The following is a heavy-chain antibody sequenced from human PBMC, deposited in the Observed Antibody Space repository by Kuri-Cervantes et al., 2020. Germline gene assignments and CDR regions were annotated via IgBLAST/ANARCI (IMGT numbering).Heavy chain of an antibody. J-gene: IGHJ3*01. D-gene: IGHD4-23*01. CDR3: AKDFTYGGNSGG. Sequence: GESLKISCAASGFTFSSYGMHWVRQAPGKGLEWVAVISYDGSNKYYADSMKGRFTISRDNSKNTLYLQMNSLRAEDTAVYYCAKDFTYGGNSGGWGQGTMVTVSS. CDR1: GFTFSSYG. CDR2: ISYDGSNK. V-gene: IGHV3-30*18.